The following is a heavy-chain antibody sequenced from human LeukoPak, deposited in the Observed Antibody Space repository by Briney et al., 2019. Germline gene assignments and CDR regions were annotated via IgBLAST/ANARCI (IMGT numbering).Heavy chain of an antibody. CDR3: ARSTYYYDTSGYKGDAFDI. D-gene: IGHD3-22*01. Sequence: ASVKVSCKASGYTFTGYFMHWVRQAPGQGLEWMEWINPSSGGTNYAQNFQGRVTMTRDTSISTAYMELSRLRSDDTAVYYCARSTYYYDTSGYKGDAFDIWGQGTMVTVSS. J-gene: IGHJ3*02. CDR2: INPSSGGT. V-gene: IGHV1-2*02. CDR1: GYTFTGYF.